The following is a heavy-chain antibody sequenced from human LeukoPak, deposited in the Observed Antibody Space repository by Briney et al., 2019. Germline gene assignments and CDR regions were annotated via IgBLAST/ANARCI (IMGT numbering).Heavy chain of an antibody. CDR3: ARDPGKNDYGDY. CDR2: IWYDGSNK. CDR1: GFMFSNYG. Sequence: GGSLRLSCAASGFMFSNYGMHWVRQAPGKGLEWVAVIWYDGSNKYYADSVKGRFTISRDNSKNTLYLQMNSLRAEDTAVYYCARDPGKNDYGDYWGQGTLVTVSS. J-gene: IGHJ4*02. V-gene: IGHV3-33*08. D-gene: IGHD4-23*01.